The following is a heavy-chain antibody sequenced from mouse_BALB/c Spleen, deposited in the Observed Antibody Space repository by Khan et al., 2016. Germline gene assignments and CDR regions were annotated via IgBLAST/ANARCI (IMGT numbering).Heavy chain of an antibody. CDR3: ARELGHYAMDY. Sequence: VQLQESGPGLVAPSQSLSITCTVSGFSLTGYGVNWVRQPPGKGLEWLGMIWGDGSTDYNSAPKSRMSISKDNSKSQVFLKMNSLQTADTARYYCARELGHYAMDYWGQGTSVTVSS. CDR2: IWGDGST. V-gene: IGHV2-6-7*01. D-gene: IGHD4-1*01. J-gene: IGHJ4*01. CDR1: GFSLTGYG.